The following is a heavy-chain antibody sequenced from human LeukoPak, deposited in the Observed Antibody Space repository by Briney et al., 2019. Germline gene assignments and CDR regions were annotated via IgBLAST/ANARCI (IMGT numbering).Heavy chain of an antibody. CDR2: IYSSGTI. D-gene: IGHD3-10*01. J-gene: IGHJ5*02. CDR1: GGSISSYY. CDR3: ARDSGTTGEVKFDP. V-gene: IGHV4-4*07. Sequence: SETLSLTCTVSGGSISSYYWSWIRQPAGKGLEWMGRIYSSGTITYNPSLERRVSMSVDTSKNQFSLKLSSVTAADTAVYYCARDSGTTGEVKFDPWGQGTLVIVSS.